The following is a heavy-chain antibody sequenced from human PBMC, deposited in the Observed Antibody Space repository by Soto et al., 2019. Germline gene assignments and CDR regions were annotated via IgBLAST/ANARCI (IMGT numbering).Heavy chain of an antibody. D-gene: IGHD1-1*01. CDR3: ARLEMALQLFHS. J-gene: IGHJ4*02. V-gene: IGHV1-18*01. CDR1: GYTFTSYG. CDR2: ISAYNGNT. Sequence: AAVKVSCKASGYTFTSYGISWVRQAPGQGLEWMGWISAYNGNTNYAQKLQGRVTMTTDTSTSTAYMELRSLRSDDTAVYYCARLEMALQLFHSWGQGTLVTVPS.